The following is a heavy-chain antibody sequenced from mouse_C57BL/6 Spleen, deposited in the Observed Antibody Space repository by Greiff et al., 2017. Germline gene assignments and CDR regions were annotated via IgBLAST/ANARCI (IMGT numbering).Heavy chain of an antibody. Sequence: QVQLQQPGAELVMPGASVKLSCKASGYTFTSYWMHWVKQRPGQGLEWIGEIDPSASYTNYNQKFKGKDTLTVDKSSSTASMQLSSLTSEDSAGDYCAREKDTDYWGQGTTVTVSS. CDR2: IDPSASYT. V-gene: IGHV1-69*01. CDR3: AREKDTDY. J-gene: IGHJ2*01. CDR1: GYTFTSYW.